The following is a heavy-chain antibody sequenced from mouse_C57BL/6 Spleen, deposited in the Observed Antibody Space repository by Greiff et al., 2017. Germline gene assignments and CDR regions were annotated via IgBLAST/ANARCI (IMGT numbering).Heavy chain of an antibody. J-gene: IGHJ4*01. CDR2: ISSGSSPI. CDR1: GFTFSDSG. Sequence: EVKLVESGGGLVKPGGSLKLSCAASGFTFSDSGMHWVRQAPEKGLEWVAYISSGSSPIYYADTVKGRFTISRDNAKNTLFLQMTSLRSEDTAMYYCARNYGSRGYAMDYWGQGTSVTVSS. V-gene: IGHV5-17*01. D-gene: IGHD1-1*01. CDR3: ARNYGSRGYAMDY.